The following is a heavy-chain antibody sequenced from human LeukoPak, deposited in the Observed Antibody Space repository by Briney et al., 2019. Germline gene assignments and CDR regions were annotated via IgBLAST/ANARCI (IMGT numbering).Heavy chain of an antibody. J-gene: IGHJ5*02. D-gene: IGHD6-13*01. Sequence: SETLSLTCAVSGGSISSSNWWSWVRQPPGKGLEWIGEIYHSGSTNYNTSLKSRVTISVDKSKNQFSLELSSVTAADTAVYYCATQPDIAATGPGWFDPWGQGTLVTVSS. CDR2: IYHSGST. V-gene: IGHV4-4*02. CDR3: ATQPDIAATGPGWFDP. CDR1: GGSISSSNW.